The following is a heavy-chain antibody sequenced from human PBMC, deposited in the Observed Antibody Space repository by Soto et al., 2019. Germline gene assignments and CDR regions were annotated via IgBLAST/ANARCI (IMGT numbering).Heavy chain of an antibody. CDR2: INAGNGNT. Sequence: ASVKVSCKASGYTFTSYAMHWVRQAPGQRLEWMGWINAGNGNTKYSQKFQGRVTITRDTSASTAYMELSSLRSEDTAVYYCAREYGYDAFDIWGQGTMVPVSS. J-gene: IGHJ3*02. D-gene: IGHD4-17*01. CDR3: AREYGYDAFDI. CDR1: GYTFTSYA. V-gene: IGHV1-3*01.